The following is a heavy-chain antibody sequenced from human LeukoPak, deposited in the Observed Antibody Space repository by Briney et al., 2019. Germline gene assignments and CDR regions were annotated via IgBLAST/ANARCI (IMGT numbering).Heavy chain of an antibody. J-gene: IGHJ3*02. CDR2: ISSSSSYT. CDR1: GFTFSDYY. V-gene: IGHV3-11*06. Sequence: PGGSLRLSCAASGFTFSDYYMSWIRQAPGKGLEWVSYISSSSSYTNYADSVKGRFTISRDIARKSLYLQMNSLRDEDTAVYYCARGGGRSYSDAFDIWGQGTVVTVSS. CDR3: ARGGGRSYSDAFDI. D-gene: IGHD1-26*01.